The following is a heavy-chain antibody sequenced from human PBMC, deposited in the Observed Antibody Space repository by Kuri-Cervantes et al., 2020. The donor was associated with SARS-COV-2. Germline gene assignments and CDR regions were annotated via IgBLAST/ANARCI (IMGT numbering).Heavy chain of an antibody. J-gene: IGHJ4*02. CDR1: GFTFSSYA. Sequence: GESLKISCAASGFTFSSYAMHWVRQAPGKGLEWVAVMSYDGSNKYYADSVKGRFTISRDNSKNTLYLQMNSLRAEDTAVYYCARDSPSVMGFDYWGQGTLVTVSS. D-gene: IGHD3-16*01. CDR2: MSYDGSNK. CDR3: ARDSPSVMGFDY. V-gene: IGHV3-30*07.